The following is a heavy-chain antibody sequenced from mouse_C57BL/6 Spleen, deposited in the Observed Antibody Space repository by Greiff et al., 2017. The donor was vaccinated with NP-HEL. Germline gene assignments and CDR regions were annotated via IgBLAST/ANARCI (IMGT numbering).Heavy chain of an antibody. CDR1: GYTFTDYN. CDR3: ARSRYYGSSHFDY. D-gene: IGHD1-1*01. V-gene: IGHV1-22*01. CDR2: INPNNGGT. J-gene: IGHJ2*01. Sequence: EVQLQQSGPELVKPGASVKMSCKASGYTFTDYNMHWVKQSHGKSLEWIGYINPNNGGTSYNQKFKGKATLTVNKSSSTAYMELRSLTSEDSAVYYCARSRYYGSSHFDYWGQGTTLTVSS.